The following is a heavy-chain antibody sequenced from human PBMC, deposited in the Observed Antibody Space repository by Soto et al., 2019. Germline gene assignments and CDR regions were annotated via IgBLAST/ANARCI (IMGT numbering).Heavy chain of an antibody. D-gene: IGHD3-3*01. CDR3: ARGYDFWSGYYRPHDLDL. Sequence: EMQLVESGGGLGQPGGSLRLSCAASDFSISTFWMHWVRQGPGKGLVWVSRINGDETTTDYADFVKGRFTVSRDNAKNTVYLQMNSLRAEDTALYYCARGYDFWSGYYRPHDLDLWGQVTEVTVSS. CDR1: DFSISTFW. V-gene: IGHV3-74*01. J-gene: IGHJ4*03. CDR2: INGDETTT.